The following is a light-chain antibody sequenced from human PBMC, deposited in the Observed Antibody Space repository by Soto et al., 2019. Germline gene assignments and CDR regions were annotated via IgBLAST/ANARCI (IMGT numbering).Light chain of an antibody. CDR2: AGS. V-gene: IGKV2-28*01. CDR3: MQAVQAPFT. J-gene: IGKJ3*01. Sequence: VMTQSPLSLPVTPGEPASISCKSSQSLLHSNGYNYLDWYLQKPGQSPQLLIYAGSNRASGVPDRFSGSGSGTDFTLKISRVEAEDVAVYYCMQAVQAPFTFGPGTKVDI. CDR1: QSLLHSNGYNY.